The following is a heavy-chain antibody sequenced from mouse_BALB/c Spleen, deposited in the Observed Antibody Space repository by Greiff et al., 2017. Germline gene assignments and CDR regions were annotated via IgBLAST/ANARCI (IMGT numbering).Heavy chain of an antibody. CDR3: ARGLGYAMDY. J-gene: IGHJ4*01. V-gene: IGHV14-4*02. CDR2: IDPENGDT. Sequence: VQLQQSGAELVRSGASVKLSCTASGFNIKDYYMHWVKQRPEQGLEWIGWIDPENGDTEYAPKFKGKATLTADKSSSTAYMQLSSLTSEDSAVYFCARGLGYAMDYWGQGTSVTVSS. CDR1: GFNIKDYY.